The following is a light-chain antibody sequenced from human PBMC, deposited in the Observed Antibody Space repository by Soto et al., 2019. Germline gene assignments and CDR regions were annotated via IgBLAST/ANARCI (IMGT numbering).Light chain of an antibody. CDR1: QTVRNN. V-gene: IGKV3D-15*01. Sequence: EFVLTQSPGTLSLSPGERATLSCRASQTVRNNCLAWYQQKPGQAPRLLIYDASTRATGIPARFSGSGSGTEFTLTISSLQSEDFAVYYCQQYNNWPLFGQGTKVDIK. CDR2: DAS. J-gene: IGKJ1*01. CDR3: QQYNNWPL.